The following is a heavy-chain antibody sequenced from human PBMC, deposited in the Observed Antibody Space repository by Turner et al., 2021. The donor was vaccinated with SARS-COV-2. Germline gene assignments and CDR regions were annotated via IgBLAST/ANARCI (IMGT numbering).Heavy chain of an antibody. J-gene: IGHJ4*02. CDR3: TTRSGSFDY. Sequence: EVQLVESGGGLVKRGGSLTLSCPASGLTFNNAWMNWVRQAPGKGLEWVGRIKSKTDGGTTDYAAPVKDRFTISRDDSKNTMYLQMSSLKTENTALYYCTTRSGSFDYWGQGTLVTVSS. CDR2: IKSKTDGGTT. D-gene: IGHD1-26*01. V-gene: IGHV3-15*01. CDR1: GLTFNNAW.